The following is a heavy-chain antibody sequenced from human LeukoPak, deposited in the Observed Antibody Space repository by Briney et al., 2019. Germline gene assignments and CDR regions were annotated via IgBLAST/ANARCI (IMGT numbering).Heavy chain of an antibody. CDR3: AREQENSGWLGY. V-gene: IGHV4-34*01. CDR1: GGSFSGYY. J-gene: IGHJ4*02. CDR2: INHSGST. Sequence: SETLSLTCAVYGGSFSGYYWSWIRQPPGKGLEWIGEINHSGSTNYNPSLKSRVTISVDTSKNQFSLKLSSVTAADTAVYYCAREQENSGWLGYWGQGTLVTVSS. D-gene: IGHD6-19*01.